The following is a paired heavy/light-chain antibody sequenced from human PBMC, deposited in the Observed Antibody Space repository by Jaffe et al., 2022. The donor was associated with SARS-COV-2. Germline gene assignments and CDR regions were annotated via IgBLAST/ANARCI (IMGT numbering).Light chain of an antibody. Sequence: QLVLTQSPSASASLGASVKLTCTLSSGHSSNAIAWHQQQPEKGPRYLMRLNSDGSHNRGAGIPDRFSGSSSGAERYLTISSLQSEDEADYYCQTWGTGVHWVFGAGTKLTVL. CDR2: LNSDGSH. V-gene: IGLV4-69*01. CDR1: SGHSSNA. CDR3: QTWGTGVHWV. J-gene: IGLJ3*02.
Heavy chain of an antibody. CDR1: GFTVSSNH. D-gene: IGHD3-16*01. J-gene: IGHJ4*02. CDR2: IYSGGST. Sequence: EVQLVESGGGLVQPGGSLRLSCTTSGFTVSSNHMNWVRQAPGKGLEWVSIIYSGGSTHYPDSVKGRFTISRDNSKNTVYLQMNSLRVEDTAVYYCAKAPIGGSVDFWGQGTLVTVSS. V-gene: IGHV3-66*02. CDR3: AKAPIGGSVDF.